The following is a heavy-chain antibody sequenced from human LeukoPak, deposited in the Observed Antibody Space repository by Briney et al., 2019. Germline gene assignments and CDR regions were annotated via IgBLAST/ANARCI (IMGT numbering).Heavy chain of an antibody. CDR3: AKISWDGRGTFD. CDR2: IRGSGADK. D-gene: IGHD1/OR15-1a*01. CDR1: GFTFSSYA. Sequence: GGSLRLSCAASGFTFSSYAMSWVRQAPGKGLEWVSSIRGSGADKYYADSVKGRFSISRDNSQDTLSLQMNSLRAEDTAVYYCAKISWDGRGTFDWGRGTLVTVSS. J-gene: IGHJ4*02. V-gene: IGHV3-23*01.